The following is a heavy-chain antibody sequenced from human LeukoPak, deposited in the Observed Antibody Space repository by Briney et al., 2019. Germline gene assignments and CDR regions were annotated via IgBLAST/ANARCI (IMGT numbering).Heavy chain of an antibody. V-gene: IGHV1-18*01. D-gene: IGHD5-12*01. CDR2: ISLDNGNT. J-gene: IGHJ4*02. Sequence: ASVKVSCKASGYTFTHYDISWVRLAPGQGLQWMGWISLDNGNTNYAQKLQGRVIMTTDTSTSTAYMELTRLRSDDTAVYYCARGAYVDIYFDYWGQGTLVTVSS. CDR3: ARGAYVDIYFDY. CDR1: GYTFTHYD.